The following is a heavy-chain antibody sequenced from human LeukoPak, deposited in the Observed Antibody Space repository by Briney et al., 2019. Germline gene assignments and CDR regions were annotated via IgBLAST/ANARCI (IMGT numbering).Heavy chain of an antibody. CDR1: GGSISSYY. CDR3: ARAFNATSGYPGWYFDL. CDR2: IYTSGST. Sequence: MTSETLSLTCTVSGGSISSYYWSWIRQPAGKGLQWIGRIYTSGSTNYNPSLKSRVTMSVDTSKNQFSLKLTSVTAADTAVYYCARAFNATSGYPGWYFDLRGRGTLVTVSS. J-gene: IGHJ2*01. D-gene: IGHD3-22*01. V-gene: IGHV4-4*07.